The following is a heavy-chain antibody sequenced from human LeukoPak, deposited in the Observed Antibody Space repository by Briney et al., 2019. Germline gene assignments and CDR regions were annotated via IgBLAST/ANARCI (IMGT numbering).Heavy chain of an antibody. CDR3: ARGYGSGSYYLY. V-gene: IGHV3-48*03. Sequence: PGGSLRLSCAASGFTFSSYEMNWVRQAPGKGLEWVSYISSSSTIYYADSVRGRFTISRDNAKNSLYLQMDSLRAEDTAGYYCARGYGSGSYYLYWGQGTLVTVSS. J-gene: IGHJ4*02. D-gene: IGHD3-10*01. CDR1: GFTFSSYE. CDR2: ISSSSTI.